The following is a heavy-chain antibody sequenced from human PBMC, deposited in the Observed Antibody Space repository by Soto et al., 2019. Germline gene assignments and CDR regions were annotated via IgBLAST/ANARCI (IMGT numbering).Heavy chain of an antibody. D-gene: IGHD3-22*01. CDR3: ERHGAPYYYDSSGFV. Sequence: PPDTLCLTWPLSGRSISGSTCYWGWIRQPPGKGLEWIGSVYYSRSTYYSPSLESRFTISVDTSKKQFSLKLSSVGDADTAVYYGERHGAPYYYDSSGFVRGQGTLVTVSS. CDR1: GRSISGSTCY. V-gene: IGHV4-39*01. CDR2: VYYSRST. J-gene: IGHJ4*02.